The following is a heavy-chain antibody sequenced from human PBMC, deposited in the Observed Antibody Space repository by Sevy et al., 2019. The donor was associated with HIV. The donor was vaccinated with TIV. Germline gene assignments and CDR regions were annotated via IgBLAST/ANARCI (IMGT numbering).Heavy chain of an antibody. CDR3: AKVRHYYGSGSYSSPSLHYGMDV. J-gene: IGHJ6*02. Sequence: QLGGSLRLSCAASGFTFSSYGMHWVRQAPGKGLEWVAFIRYDGSNKYYADSVKGRFTISRDNSKNTLYLQMNSLRAEDTAGYYCAKVRHYYGSGSYSSPSLHYGMDVWGQGTTVTVSS. CDR1: GFTFSSYG. D-gene: IGHD3-10*01. CDR2: IRYDGSNK. V-gene: IGHV3-30*02.